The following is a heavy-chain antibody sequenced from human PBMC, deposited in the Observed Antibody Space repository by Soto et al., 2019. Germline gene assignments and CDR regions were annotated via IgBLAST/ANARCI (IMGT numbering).Heavy chain of an antibody. Sequence: QVQLVQSGAEVKKPGSSVKVSCKASGGTFSSYTISWVRQAPGQGLEWMGRIIPILGIANYAQKFQGRVTITPDKSTNTAYMGVSSLRSEDTALYYCARDFPGGYRGRWGQGTLVTVSS. CDR3: ARDFPGGYRGR. V-gene: IGHV1-69*08. CDR2: IIPILGIA. CDR1: GGTFSSYT. D-gene: IGHD1-26*01. J-gene: IGHJ4*02.